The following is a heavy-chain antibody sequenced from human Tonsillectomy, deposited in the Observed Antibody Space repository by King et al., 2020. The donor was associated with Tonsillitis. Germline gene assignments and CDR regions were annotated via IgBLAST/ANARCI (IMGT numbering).Heavy chain of an antibody. Sequence: VQLVESGAEVKKPGESLNISCKASRYTFTSYWIAWVRQMPGKGLEWMGIIYAGDSDARYSPSFQGQVTMSADKSITTAYLQWNGLKASDTAIYYCARRTLGYPSGWYFFDYWGQGTPVTVSS. CDR3: ARRTLGYPSGWYFFDY. J-gene: IGHJ4*02. V-gene: IGHV5-51*01. D-gene: IGHD6-19*01. CDR2: IYAGDSDA. CDR1: RYTFTSYW.